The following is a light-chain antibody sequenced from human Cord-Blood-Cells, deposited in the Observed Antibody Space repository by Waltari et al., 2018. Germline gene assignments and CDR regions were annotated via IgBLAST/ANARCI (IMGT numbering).Light chain of an antibody. CDR2: KAS. V-gene: IGKV1-5*03. J-gene: IGKJ1*01. CDR1: QSISSW. Sequence: DIQMTQSPSTLSASVGDRVTITCRASQSISSWLAWYQQKPGKAPKLLIYKASSVESGVPSKFGGSGSGTEFTLTISSLQPDDFATYYCQQYNSYSRTFGQGTKVEIK. CDR3: QQYNSYSRT.